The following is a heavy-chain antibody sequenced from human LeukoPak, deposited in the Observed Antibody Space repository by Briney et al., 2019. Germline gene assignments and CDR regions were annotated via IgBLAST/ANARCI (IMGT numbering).Heavy chain of an antibody. CDR1: GFTFSSYA. V-gene: IGHV3-30*04. Sequence: PGGSLRLSCAASGFTFSSYAMHWVRQAPGKGLGWVAVISYDGSNKYYADSVKGRFTISRDNSKNTLYLQMNSLRAEDTAVYYCARDRLHYGEYEKTFDYWGQGTLVTVSS. CDR3: ARDRLHYGEYEKTFDY. D-gene: IGHD4-17*01. CDR2: ISYDGSNK. J-gene: IGHJ4*02.